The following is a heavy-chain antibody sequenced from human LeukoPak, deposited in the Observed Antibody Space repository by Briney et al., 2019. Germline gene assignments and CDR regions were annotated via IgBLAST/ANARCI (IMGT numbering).Heavy chain of an antibody. J-gene: IGHJ4*02. CDR3: ARERLTVDIVATRYDY. CDR1: GYTFTSYY. D-gene: IGHD5-12*01. V-gene: IGHV1-46*01. CDR2: INPSGGST. Sequence: ASVKVSCKASGYTFTSYYMHWVRQAPGQGLEWMGIINPSGGSTSYAQKFQGRVTMTRDTSIVYMELSSLRSEDTAVYYCARERLTVDIVATRYDYWGQGTLVTVSS.